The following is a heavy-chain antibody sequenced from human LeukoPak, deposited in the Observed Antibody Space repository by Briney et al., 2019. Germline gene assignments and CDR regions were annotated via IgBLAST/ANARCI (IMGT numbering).Heavy chain of an antibody. CDR3: LRDLGYCSSARCYARPYYYGMDV. CDR2: ISSSSSYI. V-gene: IGHV3-21*01. J-gene: IGHJ6*02. Sequence: GGSLRLSCAASGFTFSSYSMNWVRQAPGKGLEWVSSISSSSSYIYYADSVEGRFTISRDNAKNSLYLQMNSLRAEDTAVYYCLRDLGYCSSARCYARPYYYGMDVYGQGTTITVSS. D-gene: IGHD2-2*01. CDR1: GFTFSSYS.